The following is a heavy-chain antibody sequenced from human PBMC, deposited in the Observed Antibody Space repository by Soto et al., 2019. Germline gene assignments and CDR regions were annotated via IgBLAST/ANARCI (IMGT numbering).Heavy chain of an antibody. Sequence: QPQLRESGPGLVKPSETLSLTCTVSGGSISSSTYYWGWIRQPPGKGLEWIGTIYYSGSTYYNPSLKSRVTISVDTAKNQFSLKLSSVTAADTAVYYCARGAAVIDSTEFYWFDPWGQGTLVTVSS. J-gene: IGHJ5*02. CDR2: IYYSGST. CDR1: GGSISSSTYY. CDR3: ARGAAVIDSTEFYWFDP. V-gene: IGHV4-39*01. D-gene: IGHD3-16*02.